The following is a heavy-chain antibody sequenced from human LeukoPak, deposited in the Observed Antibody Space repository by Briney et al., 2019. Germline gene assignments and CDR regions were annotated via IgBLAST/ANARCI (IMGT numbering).Heavy chain of an antibody. Sequence: SETLSLTCTVSGGSISSYYWSWIRQPAGKGLEGIGRIYTSGRTNYNPSLKSRVTMSVDTSKNQFSLKLSSVTAADTAVYYCASGHSSSWAADYWGQGTLVTVSS. CDR3: ASGHSSSWAADY. CDR1: GGSISSYY. V-gene: IGHV4-4*07. J-gene: IGHJ4*02. D-gene: IGHD6-13*01. CDR2: IYTSGRT.